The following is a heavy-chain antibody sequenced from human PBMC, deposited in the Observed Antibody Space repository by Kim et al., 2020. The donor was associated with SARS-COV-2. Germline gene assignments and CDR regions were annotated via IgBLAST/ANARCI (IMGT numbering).Heavy chain of an antibody. CDR1: GLTFSSYG. Sequence: GGSLRLSCAASGLTFSSYGMHWDRQAPGKGLEGVAFISYDGINKYYADCVKGRFTISRDNSKNALYLQMNSLRAEDTAVYYCAKGGATTPNDHDYWGQGALVTVPS. CDR2: ISYDGINK. V-gene: IGHV3-30*18. D-gene: IGHD1-1*01. CDR3: AKGGATTPNDHDY. J-gene: IGHJ4*02.